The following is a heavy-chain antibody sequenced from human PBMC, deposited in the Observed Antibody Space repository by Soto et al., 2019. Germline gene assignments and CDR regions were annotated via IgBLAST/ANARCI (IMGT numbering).Heavy chain of an antibody. CDR1: GFTFSSYG. V-gene: IGHV3-23*01. CDR3: AKDRYCSSASCYPFDY. CDR2: IVGSGGST. J-gene: IGHJ4*02. Sequence: GGSLRLSCAASGFTFSSYGMSWVRQAPGKGLEWISAIVGSGGSTYYTDSVKGRFTISRDNSKNTLWLQMNSLRVEDTAVYYCAKDRYCSSASCYPFDYWGQGTLVTVLL. D-gene: IGHD2-2*01.